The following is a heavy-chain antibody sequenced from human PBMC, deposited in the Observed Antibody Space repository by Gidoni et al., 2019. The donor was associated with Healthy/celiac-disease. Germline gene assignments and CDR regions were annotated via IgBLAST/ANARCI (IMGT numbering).Heavy chain of an antibody. CDR1: GFTCSNAW. Sequence: EVQLVESGGGVVKPGGSMRRACAASGFTCSNAWMSWVRQAPGKGLEWVGRIKSKTDGGTTDYAAPVKGRFTISRDDSKNTLYLQMNSLKTEDTAVYYCTTAPSSSWYDESFDYWGQGTLVTVSS. CDR3: TTAPSSSWYDESFDY. J-gene: IGHJ4*02. V-gene: IGHV3-15*01. D-gene: IGHD6-13*01. CDR2: IKSKTDGGTT.